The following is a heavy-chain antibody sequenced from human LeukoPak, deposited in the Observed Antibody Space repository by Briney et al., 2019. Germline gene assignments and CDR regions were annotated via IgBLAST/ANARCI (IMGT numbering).Heavy chain of an antibody. CDR2: IYSGGST. CDR1: GFAVSNNY. V-gene: IGHV3-53*01. J-gene: IGHJ4*02. D-gene: IGHD2-15*01. CDR3: ARDVLDSGGYLNPSQY. Sequence: GGSLRLSCAASGFAVSNNYMSWVRQAPGKGLEWVSVIYSGGSTYYADSVKGRFTISRDTSRNTLYLQMNSLRVEDTAVYYCARDVLDSGGYLNPSQYWGQGALVTVSS.